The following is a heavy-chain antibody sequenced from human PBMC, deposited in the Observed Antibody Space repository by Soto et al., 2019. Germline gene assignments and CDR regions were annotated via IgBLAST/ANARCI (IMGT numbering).Heavy chain of an antibody. J-gene: IGHJ5*02. CDR2: IYYSGSS. V-gene: IGHV4-59*12. D-gene: IGHD6-13*01. CDR1: GGSISSYY. CDR3: ARGGYSSSWPTINWFDP. Sequence: SETLSLTCTVSGGSISSYYWNWIRQPPGKGLEWIGYIYYSGSSNYNPSLKSRVTISVDTSKNQFSLKLSSVTAADTAVYYCARGGYSSSWPTINWFDPWGQGTLVTVSS.